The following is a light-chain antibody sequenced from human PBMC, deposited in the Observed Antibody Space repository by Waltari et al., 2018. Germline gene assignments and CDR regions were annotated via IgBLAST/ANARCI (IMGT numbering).Light chain of an antibody. CDR2: GAS. CDR3: QQYYDSPLT. V-gene: IGKV3-20*01. J-gene: IGKJ4*01. Sequence: ILLTQFPGTLSLSPGETATFSCRASQGFFSSYIGWYQQKPGQAPRPLIYGASNRATDIPDRFSGSGSGTDFTLTISNLQAEDVAVYSCQQYYDSPLTFGGGTKVEIK. CDR1: QGFFSSY.